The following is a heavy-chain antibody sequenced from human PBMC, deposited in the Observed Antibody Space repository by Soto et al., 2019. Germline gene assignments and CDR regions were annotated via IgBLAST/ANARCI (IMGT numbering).Heavy chain of an antibody. J-gene: IGHJ4*02. CDR2: ISGSGGST. Sequence: GGSLRLSCAASGFTFSSYAMSWVRQAPGKGLEWVSAISGSGGSTYYADSVKGRFTISRDNSKNTLYLQMDSLRAEDTAVYYCARSPGYYYGSGSYRDYWGQGNLVTVSS. D-gene: IGHD3-10*01. CDR1: GFTFSSYA. CDR3: ARSPGYYYGSGSYRDY. V-gene: IGHV3-23*01.